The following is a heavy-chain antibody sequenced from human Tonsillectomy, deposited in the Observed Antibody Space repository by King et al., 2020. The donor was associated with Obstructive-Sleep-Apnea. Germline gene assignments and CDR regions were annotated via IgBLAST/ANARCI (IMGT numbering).Heavy chain of an antibody. CDR2: LNPNSGKT. CDR3: ARGLDPAY. J-gene: IGHJ4*02. V-gene: IGHV1-8*01. Sequence: QLVQSGAEVKRPGASVKVSCKASGYTLTTFDVNWVRQAPGQGLEWMGWLNPNSGKTVYAQTFQGRVTMTRDIAIDTAYLELRSLTPEDTAVYYCARGLDPAYWGQGTLITVSS. D-gene: IGHD1-1*01. CDR1: GYTLTTFD.